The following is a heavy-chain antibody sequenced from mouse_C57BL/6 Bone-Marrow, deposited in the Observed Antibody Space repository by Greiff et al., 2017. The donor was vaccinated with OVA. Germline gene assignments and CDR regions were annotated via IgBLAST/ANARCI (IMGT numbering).Heavy chain of an antibody. V-gene: IGHV14-4*01. CDR2: IDPENGDT. J-gene: IGHJ2*01. CDR1: GFNIKDDY. D-gene: IGHD1-1*01. Sequence: EVQLQQSGAELVRPGASVKLSCTASGFNIKDDYMHWVKQRPEQGLEWIGWIDPENGDTEYASKFQGKATITADTSSNTAYLQLSSLTSEDTAVYYCTTFYYYGSREDYWGQGTTLTVSS. CDR3: TTFYYYGSREDY.